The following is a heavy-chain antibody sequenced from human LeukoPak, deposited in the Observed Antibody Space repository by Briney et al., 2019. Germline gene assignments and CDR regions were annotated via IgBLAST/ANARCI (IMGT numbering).Heavy chain of an antibody. CDR3: ARDPTRIVVVTALDY. D-gene: IGHD2-21*02. V-gene: IGHV3-30*04. J-gene: IGHJ4*02. CDR2: ISYDGSNK. Sequence: QPGGSLRLSCAASVFTFSSYAMHWVRQAPGKGLEWVAVISYDGSNKYYADSVKGRFTISRDNSKNTLYLQMNSLRGEDTAVYYCARDPTRIVVVTALDYWGQGTLVTVSS. CDR1: VFTFSSYA.